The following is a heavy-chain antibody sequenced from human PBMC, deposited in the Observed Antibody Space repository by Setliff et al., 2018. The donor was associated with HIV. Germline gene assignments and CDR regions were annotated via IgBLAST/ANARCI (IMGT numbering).Heavy chain of an antibody. CDR1: GGSISGYH. CDR3: ARGLYRAPHQALGY. V-gene: IGHV4-4*08. D-gene: IGHD1-26*01. Sequence: SETLSLTCTVSGGSISGYHWNWLRQTPGKGLEWIGYIYTSRGTNYNHSLRSRVTISVDTSKNQLSLKLSSVTAADTAVYYCARGLYRAPHQALGYCGQGTLVTV. CDR2: IYTSRGT. J-gene: IGHJ4*02.